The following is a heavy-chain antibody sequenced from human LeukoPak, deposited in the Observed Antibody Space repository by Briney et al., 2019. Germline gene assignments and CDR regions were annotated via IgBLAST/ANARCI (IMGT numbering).Heavy chain of an antibody. CDR2: INHSGGT. V-gene: IGHV4-34*01. CDR1: GDSFSSYY. CDR3: ARGPES. J-gene: IGHJ5*02. Sequence: SETLSLTCAASGDSFSSYYWSWIRQPPGKGLEWIGAINHSGGTNYNPSLKSRVTISLDTSKNQFSLRLSSVTAADTAVYYCARGPESWGQGTLVTVSS.